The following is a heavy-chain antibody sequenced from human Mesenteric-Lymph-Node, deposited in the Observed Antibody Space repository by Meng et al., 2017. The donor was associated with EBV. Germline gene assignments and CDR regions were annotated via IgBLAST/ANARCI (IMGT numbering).Heavy chain of an antibody. Sequence: VNLLQSGVEVKKPGASVKVSCKASGYSFSEYDINWVRQATGQGLEWMGWMNPISGNTAYARKFLGRVTMTRDTSTGTAYMELSSLRSEDAAVYYCARGNTVTNPLDSWGQGTLVTVSS. D-gene: IGHD4-17*01. CDR2: MNPISGNT. J-gene: IGHJ4*02. V-gene: IGHV1-8*01. CDR3: ARGNTVTNPLDS. CDR1: GYSFSEYD.